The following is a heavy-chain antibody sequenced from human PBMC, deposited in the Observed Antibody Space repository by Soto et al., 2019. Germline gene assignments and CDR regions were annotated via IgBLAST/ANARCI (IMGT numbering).Heavy chain of an antibody. Sequence: QVQLEQSAPEVKKPGASVKVSCKASGYTFTIYGISWVRQAPGQGLEWMGWINTHNGNTNYAQNLQGRVIMTADTSTSTAYMELRSLRSDDTAVCYCTREGSAPYYYYGMDAWGQGTTVTVSS. J-gene: IGHJ6*02. D-gene: IGHD3-10*01. CDR2: INTHNGNT. CDR1: GYTFTIYG. V-gene: IGHV1-18*01. CDR3: TREGSAPYYYYGMDA.